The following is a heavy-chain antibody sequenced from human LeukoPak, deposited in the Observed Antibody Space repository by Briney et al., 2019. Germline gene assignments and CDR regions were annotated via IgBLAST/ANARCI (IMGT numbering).Heavy chain of an antibody. V-gene: IGHV4-30-2*01. CDR2: IYHSGST. J-gene: IGHJ5*02. CDR1: GGSISSGGYS. Sequence: SETLSLTCAASGGSISSGGYSWSWIRQPPGKGLEWIGHIYHSGSTIYNSSLKSRVAISVDMSKNQFSLNLHSVTAADTAIYYCARRGTNFWFDPWGQGILVTVSS. CDR3: ARRGTNFWFDP. D-gene: IGHD3-16*01.